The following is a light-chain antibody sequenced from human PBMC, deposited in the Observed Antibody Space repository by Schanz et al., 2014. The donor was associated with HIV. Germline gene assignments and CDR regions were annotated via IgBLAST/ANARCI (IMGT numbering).Light chain of an antibody. CDR3: QYFGNSGGT. CDR1: QIIGTN. CDR2: GAS. J-gene: IGKJ4*01. Sequence: EIVMTQSPATLSVSPGERATLSCRASQIIGTNLAWYQQKPGQAPRLLIYGASSRATGIPDRFSGSGSGTDFTLTISSLEPEDFAVYYCQYFGNSGGTFGGGTKVEIK. V-gene: IGKV3D-15*01.